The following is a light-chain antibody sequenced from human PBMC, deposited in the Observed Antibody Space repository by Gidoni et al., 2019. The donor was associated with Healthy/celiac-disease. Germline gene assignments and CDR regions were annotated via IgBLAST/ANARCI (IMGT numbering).Light chain of an antibody. CDR1: QSVSSN. Sequence: EIVMTQSPATLSVSPGERATLSCRASQSVSSNLALYQQKPGQAPRLLIYGASTRATGIPARFSGSGSGTEFTLTISSLQSEDFAVYYCQQYNNWPPLTFXGXTKVEIK. V-gene: IGKV3-15*01. CDR3: QQYNNWPPLT. J-gene: IGKJ4*01. CDR2: GAS.